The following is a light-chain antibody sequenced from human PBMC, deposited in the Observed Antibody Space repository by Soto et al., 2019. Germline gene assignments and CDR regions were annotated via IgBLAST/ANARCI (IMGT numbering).Light chain of an antibody. CDR3: KKYNSAPRT. CDR2: AAY. CDR1: QGIANY. Sequence: DIQMTQSPSSLSASVGDRVTITCRASQGIANYLAWYQHKPGKVPNLLIYAAYTLQSGVPSRFSGGGSGTDFTLTIRSLQPEDVATYYCKKYNSAPRTFGQGTKVDIK. V-gene: IGKV1-27*01. J-gene: IGKJ1*01.